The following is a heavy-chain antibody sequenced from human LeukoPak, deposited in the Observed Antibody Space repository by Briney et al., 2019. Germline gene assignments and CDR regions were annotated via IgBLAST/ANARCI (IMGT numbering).Heavy chain of an antibody. D-gene: IGHD3-22*01. V-gene: IGHV3-23*01. CDR1: GFTFDDYG. Sequence: GGSLRLSCAASGFTFDDYGMSWVRQAPGKGLEWVSAISGSGGSTYYADSVKGRFTISRDNSKNTLYLQMNSLRAEDTAVYYCALRNYYDSSGYYYAPLSAFDIWGQGTMVTVSS. J-gene: IGHJ3*02. CDR3: ALRNYYDSSGYYYAPLSAFDI. CDR2: ISGSGGST.